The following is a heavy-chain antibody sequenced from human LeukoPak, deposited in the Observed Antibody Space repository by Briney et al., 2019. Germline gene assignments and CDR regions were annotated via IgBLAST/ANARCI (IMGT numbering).Heavy chain of an antibody. CDR1: GGSISSSSYY. CDR3: ASIAAADVDY. J-gene: IGHJ4*02. CDR2: IYYSGST. Sequence: SETLSLTCTVSGGSISSSSYYWGWIRQPPGKGLEWIGSIYYSGSTYYNPSLTIRVTISVDTSKNQFSLKLSSVTAADTAVYYCASIAAADVDYWGQGTLVTVSS. D-gene: IGHD6-13*01. V-gene: IGHV4-39*01.